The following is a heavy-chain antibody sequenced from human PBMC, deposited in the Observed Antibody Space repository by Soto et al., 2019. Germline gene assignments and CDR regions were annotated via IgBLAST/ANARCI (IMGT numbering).Heavy chain of an antibody. J-gene: IGHJ4*02. Sequence: ASVKVSCKVSGSRFSNYVISWVRQAPGHGLEWLGRIIPIFNSTKYAQNFQGRVTITADKSTSTASLELSSLRSDDTAVYFCAREGRGKKAGYNGLVSLGYWGQGTMVTVSS. CDR2: IIPIFNST. CDR3: AREGRGKKAGYNGLVSLGY. CDR1: GSRFSNYV. V-gene: IGHV1-69*06. D-gene: IGHD2-2*02.